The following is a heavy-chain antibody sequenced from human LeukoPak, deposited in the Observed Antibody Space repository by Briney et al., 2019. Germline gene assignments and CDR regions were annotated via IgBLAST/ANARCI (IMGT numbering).Heavy chain of an antibody. CDR2: INPNSGGT. Sequence: ASVKVSCKASGYTFTGYYMHWVRQAPGQGLEWMGRINPNSGGTNYAQKFQGRVTMTRDTSISTAYMELSRLRSDDTGVYYCTRDSREDYKVDYWGQGTLVTVSS. CDR1: GYTFTGYY. J-gene: IGHJ4*02. CDR3: TRDSREDYKVDY. D-gene: IGHD4/OR15-4a*01. V-gene: IGHV1-2*05.